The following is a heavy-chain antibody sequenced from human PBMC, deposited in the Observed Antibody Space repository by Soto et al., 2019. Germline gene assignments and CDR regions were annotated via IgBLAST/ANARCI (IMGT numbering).Heavy chain of an antibody. D-gene: IGHD6-19*01. Sequence: SETLSLTCTVSGGSISSRGYYWGWIRQPPGKGLEWIGSIYYSGSTYYNSSLRSRVTISADTSKNQFSLKLSTVTAADTAVYYCARQSGYGSGWSHLYYFDYWGQGTLVTVSS. V-gene: IGHV4-39*01. CDR1: GGSISSRGYY. CDR2: IYYSGST. CDR3: ARQSGYGSGWSHLYYFDY. J-gene: IGHJ4*02.